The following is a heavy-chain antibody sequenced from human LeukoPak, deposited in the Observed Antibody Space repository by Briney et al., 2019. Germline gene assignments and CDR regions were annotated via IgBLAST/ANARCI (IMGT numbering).Heavy chain of an antibody. CDR2: TYYRSRWHN. CDR3: AGGRETTGWFLEY. Sequence: SQTLSLTCVISGDRVSNKNAAWDWIRQSPSRGLEWLGRTYYRSRWHNDYAPSVTSRITFNADTSKNQLSLHLSSVTPEDTAVYYCAGGRETTGWFLEYWGQGILVTVSS. V-gene: IGHV6-1*01. J-gene: IGHJ4*02. CDR1: GDRVSNKNAA. D-gene: IGHD6-19*01.